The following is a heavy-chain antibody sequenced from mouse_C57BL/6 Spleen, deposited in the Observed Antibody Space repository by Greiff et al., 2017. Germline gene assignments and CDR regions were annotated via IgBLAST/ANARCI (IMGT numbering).Heavy chain of an antibody. Sequence: EVKLMESGAELVKPGASVKLSCTASGFNIKDYYMHWVKQRTEQGLEWIGRIDPEDGETKYAPKFQGKATITADTSSNTAYLQLSSLTSEDTAVYYCARAYYYGSSYWYVDVWGTGTTVTVSS. CDR3: ARAYYYGSSYWYVDV. J-gene: IGHJ1*03. CDR1: GFNIKDYY. D-gene: IGHD1-1*01. V-gene: IGHV14-2*01. CDR2: IDPEDGET.